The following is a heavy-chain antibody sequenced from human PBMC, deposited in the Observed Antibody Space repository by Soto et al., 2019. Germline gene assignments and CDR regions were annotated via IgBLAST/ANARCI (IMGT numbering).Heavy chain of an antibody. Sequence: QVQLVESGGGVVQPGRSLRLSCAASGLTLGTYSVHWVRQAPGKGLEWVAVISSDGSNKQYADSVKGRFTLSRDNSKNTVVLQMNRMRTEDTATYYCASVDTAMVWSDYWGQGTLVTVSS. CDR2: ISSDGSNK. J-gene: IGHJ4*02. V-gene: IGHV3-30*04. CDR3: ASVDTAMVWSDY. D-gene: IGHD5-18*01. CDR1: GLTLGTYS.